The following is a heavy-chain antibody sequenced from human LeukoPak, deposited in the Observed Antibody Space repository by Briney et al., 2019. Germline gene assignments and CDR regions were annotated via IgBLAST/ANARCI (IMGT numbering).Heavy chain of an antibody. D-gene: IGHD2-21*02. J-gene: IGHJ3*01. CDR1: GFTVNSND. CDR2: IYSGGRT. CDR3: ARAHVTGVDAFDV. Sequence: GGSLRLSCAASGFTVNSNDMNWVRQAPGKGLEWVSVIYSGGRTYYADSVKGRFTISRDNSKNTLYLQMNSLRAEDTAVYYCARAHVTGVDAFDVWGRGAMVTVSS. V-gene: IGHV3-66*01.